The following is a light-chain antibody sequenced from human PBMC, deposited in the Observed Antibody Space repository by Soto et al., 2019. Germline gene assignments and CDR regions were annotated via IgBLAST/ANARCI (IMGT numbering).Light chain of an antibody. Sequence: EIVLTQSPATLSLSPGERASLSCRAGQNIGTSLVWSQQKPGQAPRLLIYDASNRATGIPARFSGSGSGTDFTLTISSLEPEDFAVYYCQQYAGPPTTFGQGTRLEIK. V-gene: IGKV3-11*01. CDR1: QNIGTS. J-gene: IGKJ5*01. CDR3: QQYAGPPTT. CDR2: DAS.